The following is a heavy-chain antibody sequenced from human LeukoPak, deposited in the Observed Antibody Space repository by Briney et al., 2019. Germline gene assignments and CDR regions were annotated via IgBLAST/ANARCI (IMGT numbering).Heavy chain of an antibody. Sequence: GGSLRLSCAASGFTFSSYAMSWVRQAPGKGPEWVSAISGSGGSTYYADSVKGRFTISRDNSKNTLYLQMNSLRAEDTAVYYCAKDLVAAVEYFQHWGQGTLVTVSS. J-gene: IGHJ1*01. CDR2: ISGSGGST. CDR3: AKDLVAAVEYFQH. V-gene: IGHV3-23*01. CDR1: GFTFSSYA. D-gene: IGHD6-13*01.